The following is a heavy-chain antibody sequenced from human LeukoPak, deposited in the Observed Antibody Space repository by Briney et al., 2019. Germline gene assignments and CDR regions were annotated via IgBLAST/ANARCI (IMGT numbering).Heavy chain of an antibody. CDR1: GGSISSSSYY. CDR2: IYYSGST. Sequence: KASETLSLTCTVSGGSISSSSYYWGWIRQPPGKGLEWIGSIYYSGSTYYNPSLKSRVTISVDTSKNQYSLKLSSVTAADTAVYYCARLDMVRGVFDYWGQGTLVTVSS. D-gene: IGHD3-10*01. J-gene: IGHJ4*02. CDR3: ARLDMVRGVFDY. V-gene: IGHV4-39*01.